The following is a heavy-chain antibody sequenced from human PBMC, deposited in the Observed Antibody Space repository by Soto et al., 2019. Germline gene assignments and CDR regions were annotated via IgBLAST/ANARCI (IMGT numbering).Heavy chain of an antibody. CDR2: ISYDGSYK. Sequence: PGGSLRLSCASSGFTFSSYGMHWVRQAPGKGLEWVAVISYDGSYKYYADSVKGRFTISRDNSKNTLYLQMNSLRAEDTALYYCAKWAGGFEYWGQGTLVTVAS. J-gene: IGHJ4*02. V-gene: IGHV3-30*18. CDR3: AKWAGGFEY. CDR1: GFTFSSYG.